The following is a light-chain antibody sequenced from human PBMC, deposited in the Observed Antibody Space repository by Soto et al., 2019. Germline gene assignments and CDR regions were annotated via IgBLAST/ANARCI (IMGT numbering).Light chain of an antibody. Sequence: DIQMTQSPSTLSASVGDRVTITCRASQSISSWLAWYQQKPGKAPKLLIYKASSLESGVPSRFSGSGSGTEFTLTLSSLQPDDFATYYCQQYTSYPSFGGGTKVEIK. CDR2: KAS. CDR3: QQYTSYPS. V-gene: IGKV1-5*03. CDR1: QSISSW. J-gene: IGKJ4*02.